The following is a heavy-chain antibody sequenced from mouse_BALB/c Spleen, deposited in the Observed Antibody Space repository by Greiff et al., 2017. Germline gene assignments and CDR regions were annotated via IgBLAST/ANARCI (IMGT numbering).Heavy chain of an antibody. J-gene: IGHJ3*01. CDR3: ARAHYYDYETWFAY. CDR1: GFTFSSYT. CDR2: ISNGGGST. Sequence: EVMLVESGGGLVQPGGSLKLSCAASGFTFSSYTMSWVRQTPEKRLEWVAYISNGGGSTYYPDTVKGRFTISRDNAKNTLYLQMSSLKSEDTAMYYCARAHYYDYETWFAYWGQGTLVTVSA. D-gene: IGHD2-4*01. V-gene: IGHV5-12-2*01.